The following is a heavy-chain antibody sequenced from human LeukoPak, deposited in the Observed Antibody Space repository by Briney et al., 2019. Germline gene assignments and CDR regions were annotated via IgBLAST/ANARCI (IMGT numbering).Heavy chain of an antibody. CDR3: ARDSYGDLLNYYYYYYMDV. CDR2: ISSSSSYI. V-gene: IGHV3-21*01. Sequence: PGGSLRLSCAASGFTFSSYSMNWVRQAPGKGLEWVSSISSSSSYIYYADSVKGRFTISRDNAKNSLYLQMNSLRAEDTAVYYCARDSYGDLLNYYYYYYMDVWGKGTTVTVSS. D-gene: IGHD4-17*01. J-gene: IGHJ6*03. CDR1: GFTFSSYS.